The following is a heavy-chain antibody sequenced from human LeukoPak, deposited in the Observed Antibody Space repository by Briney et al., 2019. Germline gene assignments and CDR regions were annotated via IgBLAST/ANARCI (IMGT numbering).Heavy chain of an antibody. J-gene: IGHJ4*02. D-gene: IGHD6-13*01. CDR3: ARPRAAAPQDPNFDY. V-gene: IGHV3-21*01. CDR1: GFTFSSYS. CDR2: ISSSSSYI. Sequence: GGSLRLSCAASGFTFSSYSMNWVRQAPGKGLEWVSSISSSSSYIYYADSVKGRFTISRDNAKNSLYLQMNSLRAEDTAVYYCARPRAAAPQDPNFDYCGQGTLVTVSS.